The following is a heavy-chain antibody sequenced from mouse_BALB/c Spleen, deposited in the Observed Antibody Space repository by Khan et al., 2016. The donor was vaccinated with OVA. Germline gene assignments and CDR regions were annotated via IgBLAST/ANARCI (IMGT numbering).Heavy chain of an antibody. J-gene: IGHJ3*01. V-gene: IGHV3-2*02. CDR1: GYSITSDYA. Sequence: EVQLQESGPGLVKPSQSLSLTCTVTGYSITSDYAWNWIRQFPGNKLEWMGYIGYSGSTSYNPSLKSRISITRDTSKNQFFLRLNSVTNEDTATYYSARLGPGFAYWGQGTLVTVSA. CDR3: ARLGPGFAY. D-gene: IGHD4-1*01. CDR2: IGYSGST.